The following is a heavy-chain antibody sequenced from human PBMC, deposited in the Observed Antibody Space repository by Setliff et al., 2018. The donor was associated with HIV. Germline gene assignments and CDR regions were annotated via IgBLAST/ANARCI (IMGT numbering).Heavy chain of an antibody. CDR2: IIPIFGTT. Sequence: SVKVSCQSSAGTFSSYAISWVRQAHGQGLEWMGGIIPIFGTTNYAQKFQGRVTITADEWTSTAYMELSSLRSEDTAVYYCARDPSIAVAGAAVWGQGTTVTVSS. V-gene: IGHV1-69*13. CDR3: ARDPSIAVAGAAV. CDR1: AGTFSSYA. D-gene: IGHD6-19*01. J-gene: IGHJ6*02.